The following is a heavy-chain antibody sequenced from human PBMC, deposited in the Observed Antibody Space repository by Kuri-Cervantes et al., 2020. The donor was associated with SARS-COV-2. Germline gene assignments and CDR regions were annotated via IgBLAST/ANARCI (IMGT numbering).Heavy chain of an antibody. D-gene: IGHD3-3*01. J-gene: IGHJ3*02. CDR2: ICGSGGST. V-gene: IGHV3-23*01. CDR1: RFTFGDYA. CDR3: ARDFQLAPDITIFGVVIAAAFDI. Sequence: LSLTCAASRFTFGDYAMHWVREVPGKGLEWVSAICGSGGSTYYADSVKGRFTISRDNSKNTLYLQMNSLRAEDTAVYYCARDFQLAPDITIFGVVIAAAFDIWGQGTMVT.